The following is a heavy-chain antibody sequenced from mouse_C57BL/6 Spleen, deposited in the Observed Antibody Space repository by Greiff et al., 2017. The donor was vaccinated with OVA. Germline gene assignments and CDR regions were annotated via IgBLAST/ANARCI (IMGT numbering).Heavy chain of an antibody. CDR2: IDPNSGGT. Sequence: QVQLQESGAELVKPGASVKLSCKASGYTFTSYWMHWVKQRPGRGLEWIGRIDPNSGGTKYNEKFKSKATLTVDKPSSTAYMQLSSLTSEDSAVYYCARLADSSGLDYYSMDYWGQGTSVTVSS. J-gene: IGHJ4*01. D-gene: IGHD3-2*02. V-gene: IGHV1-72*01. CDR1: GYTFTSYW. CDR3: ARLADSSGLDYYSMDY.